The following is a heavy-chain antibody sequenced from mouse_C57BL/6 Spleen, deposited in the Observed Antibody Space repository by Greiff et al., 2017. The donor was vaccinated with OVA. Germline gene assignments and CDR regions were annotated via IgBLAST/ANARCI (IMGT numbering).Heavy chain of an antibody. CDR3: ARVDTSFFDY. Sequence: EVKLVESGGGLVKPGGSLKLSCAASGFTFSSYAMSWVRQTPEKRLEWVATISDGGSYTYYPDNVKGRFTISRDNAKNNLYLQMSHLKSEDTAMYYCARVDTSFFDYWGQGTTLTVSS. V-gene: IGHV5-4*03. D-gene: IGHD3-2*01. J-gene: IGHJ2*01. CDR2: ISDGGSYT. CDR1: GFTFSSYA.